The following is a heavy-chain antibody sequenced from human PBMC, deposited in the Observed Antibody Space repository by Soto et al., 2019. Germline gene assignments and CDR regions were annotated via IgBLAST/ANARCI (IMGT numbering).Heavy chain of an antibody. CDR2: IYYSGST. V-gene: IGHV4-31*03. J-gene: IGHJ2*01. D-gene: IGHD3-22*01. CDR3: ARDRTFRYYYDSSGRQPQYFDL. Sequence: QVQLQESGPGLVKPSQTLSLTCTVSGGSISSGGYYWSWIRQHPGKGLEWIGYIYYSGSTYYNPSLKSRVTISVETSKNQFSLKLSSVTAADTAVYYCARDRTFRYYYDSSGRQPQYFDLWGRGTLVTVSS. CDR1: GGSISSGGYY.